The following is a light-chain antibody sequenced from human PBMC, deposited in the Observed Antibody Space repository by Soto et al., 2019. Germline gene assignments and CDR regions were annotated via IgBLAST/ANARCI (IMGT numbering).Light chain of an antibody. CDR1: QSVRGTS. V-gene: IGKV3-20*01. J-gene: IGKJ5*01. CDR2: DAS. CDR3: QHYGSSPPIT. Sequence: DIVLTQSPGTLSLSPGERATLSCRASQSVRGTSLAWYQQKPGQAPRLLIYDASSTATGIPDRFSGGGSGTDFTLTISRLEPEDFAVYYCQHYGSSPPITCGQGTRLEIK.